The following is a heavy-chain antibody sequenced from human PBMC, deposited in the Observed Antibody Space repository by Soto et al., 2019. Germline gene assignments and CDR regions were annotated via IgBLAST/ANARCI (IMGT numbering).Heavy chain of an antibody. CDR1: GYDFTDHY. Sequence: AAVKFSCKASGYDFTDHYIHWVRQAPGQGLEWMGIISPDGGSTRYSQQFQARITMTRDTSTSTVYMELSSLRSEDTAVYYCARAPRGGVIIVITSAQIDYWGQGTLVTVSS. CDR3: ARAPRGGVIIVITSAQIDY. J-gene: IGHJ4*02. V-gene: IGHV1-46*01. CDR2: ISPDGGST. D-gene: IGHD3-10*01.